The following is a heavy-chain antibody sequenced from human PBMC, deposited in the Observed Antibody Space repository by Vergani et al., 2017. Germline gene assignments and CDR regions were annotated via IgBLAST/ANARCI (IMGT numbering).Heavy chain of an antibody. CDR2: IDWDDDK. D-gene: IGHD1-20*01. CDR3: ARIFDSITGTTGWFDP. CDR1: GFSLSTSGMC. J-gene: IGHJ5*02. V-gene: IGHV2-70*01. Sequence: QVTLRESGPALVKPTQTLTLTCTFSGFSLSTSGMCVSWIRQPPGKALEWLALIDWDDDKYYSTSLKTRLTISKDTSKNQGVLTMTNMDPVDTATYYCARIFDSITGTTGWFDPWGQGTLVTVSS.